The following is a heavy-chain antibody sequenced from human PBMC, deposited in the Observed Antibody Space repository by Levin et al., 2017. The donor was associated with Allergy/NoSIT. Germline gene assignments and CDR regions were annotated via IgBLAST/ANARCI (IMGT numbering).Heavy chain of an antibody. D-gene: IGHD3-3*01. Sequence: GGSLRLSCAASGFTVSSNYMSWVRQAPGKGLEWVSVIYSGGSTYYADSVKGRFTISRDNSKNTLYLQMNSLRAEDTAVYYCARGPPMFGVVIIGAGNYYGMDVWGQGTTVTVSS. CDR2: IYSGGST. V-gene: IGHV3-66*01. CDR3: ARGPPMFGVVIIGAGNYYGMDV. CDR1: GFTVSSNY. J-gene: IGHJ6*02.